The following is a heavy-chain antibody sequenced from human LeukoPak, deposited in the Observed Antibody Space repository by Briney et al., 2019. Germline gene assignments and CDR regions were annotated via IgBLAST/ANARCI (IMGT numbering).Heavy chain of an antibody. CDR3: AGGNGYNLGFDY. CDR1: GGSVSSSSYY. V-gene: IGHV4-39*01. J-gene: IGHJ4*02. Sequence: PSETLSLTCTVSGGSVSSSSYYWGWIRQPPGKGLEWIGSIYYSGDTYYDPSLKSRVTISIDTSKNQLSLKLSSVTAADTAVYYGAGGNGYNLGFDYWGQGTLVTVSS. CDR2: IYYSGDT. D-gene: IGHD5-24*01.